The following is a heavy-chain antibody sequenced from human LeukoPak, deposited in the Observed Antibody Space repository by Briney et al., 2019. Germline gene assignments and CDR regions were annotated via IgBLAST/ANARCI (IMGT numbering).Heavy chain of an antibody. V-gene: IGHV3-30*02. J-gene: IGHJ5*02. CDR2: IRHDGSNK. CDR3: AKDRYSGSGSYYNNWFDP. D-gene: IGHD3-10*01. Sequence: GGSLRLSCAASGFTFSSYGMHWVRQAPGKGLEWVAFIRHDGSNKYYADSEKGRFTISRDNSKNTLYLQMNSLRAEDTAVYYCAKDRYSGSGSYYNNWFDPWGQGTLVTVSS. CDR1: GFTFSSYG.